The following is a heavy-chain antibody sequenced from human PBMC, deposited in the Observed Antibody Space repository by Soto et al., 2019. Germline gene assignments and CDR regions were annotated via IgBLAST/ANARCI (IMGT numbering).Heavy chain of an antibody. Sequence: PSETLSLTCTVSGGSISSYYWSWIRHPPGKGLEWIGYIYYSGSTNYNPSLKSRVTISVDTSKNQFSLKLSSVTAADTAVYYCARYDSSYALFDYWGQGTLVTVSS. V-gene: IGHV4-59*01. D-gene: IGHD3-22*01. CDR3: ARYDSSYALFDY. J-gene: IGHJ4*02. CDR1: GGSISSYY. CDR2: IYYSGST.